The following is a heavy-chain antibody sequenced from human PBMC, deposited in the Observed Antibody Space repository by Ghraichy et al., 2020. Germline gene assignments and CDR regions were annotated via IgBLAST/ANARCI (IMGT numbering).Heavy chain of an antibody. D-gene: IGHD6-19*01. CDR3: AKDIGGRQWLATPKRRYYYGMDV. V-gene: IGHV3-9*01. Sequence: GGSLRLSCAASGFTFDDYAMHWVRQAPGKGLEWVSGISWNSGSIGYADSVKGRFTISRDNAKNSLYLQMNSLRAEDTALYYCAKDIGGRQWLATPKRRYYYGMDVWGQGTTVTVSS. J-gene: IGHJ6*02. CDR2: ISWNSGSI. CDR1: GFTFDDYA.